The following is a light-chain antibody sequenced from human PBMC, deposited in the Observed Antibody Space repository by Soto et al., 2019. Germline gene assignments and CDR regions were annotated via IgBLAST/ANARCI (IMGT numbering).Light chain of an antibody. Sequence: ELVLTQSPAPLSLSPGERATLSCRASPSVSSYFAWYQQKPGQAPRLLIYDASNRATGIPARFSGSGSGTDFTLTISSLEPYDVAVYYCQQRGNWPVTFGQGTRVDIK. V-gene: IGKV3-11*01. J-gene: IGKJ1*01. CDR3: QQRGNWPVT. CDR1: PSVSSY. CDR2: DAS.